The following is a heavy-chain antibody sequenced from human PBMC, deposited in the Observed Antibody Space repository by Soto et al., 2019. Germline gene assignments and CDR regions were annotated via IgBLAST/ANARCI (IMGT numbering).Heavy chain of an antibody. CDR3: ARMYSSGSGWFHP. CDR1: GYSITAGGYY. J-gene: IGHJ5*02. CDR2: FYSSGSI. D-gene: IGHD6-19*01. Sequence: GPGPGPTSETLSLTCFVSGYSITAGGYYWSWIRHHPGKGLEWIGSFYSSGSIIYNPSLRSRVSISGDTSSNQFSMSLTSVTAADTARYYCARMYSSGSGWFHPWGQGTLVTVSS. V-gene: IGHV4-31*03.